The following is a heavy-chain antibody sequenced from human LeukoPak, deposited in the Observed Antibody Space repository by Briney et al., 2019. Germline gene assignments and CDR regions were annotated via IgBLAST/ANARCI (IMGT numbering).Heavy chain of an antibody. CDR2: ISEYNGNT. D-gene: IGHD5-12*01. CDR1: GYTFTNYG. V-gene: IGHV1-18*01. Sequence: ASVKVSCKASGYTFTNYGISGVRQAPGQGREWMGWISEYNGNTNYAQKLQGRVTITKDRSTSTAYMELRSLRSDDTAVYYCARDGYSGYDRFDYWGQGNLVTVSS. J-gene: IGHJ4*02. CDR3: ARDGYSGYDRFDY.